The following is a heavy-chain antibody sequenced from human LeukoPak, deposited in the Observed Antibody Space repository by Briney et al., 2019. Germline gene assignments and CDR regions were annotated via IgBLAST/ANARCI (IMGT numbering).Heavy chain of an antibody. CDR2: ISGSGGST. J-gene: IGHJ6*03. CDR1: GFTFNNYA. CDR3: ARDGLWNYGSGSYYTAYYYYMDV. Sequence: GGSLRLSCAASGFTFNNYAMSWVRQAPGKGLEWVSGISGSGGSTYYADSVKGRFTISRDNSKNTLYLQMNSLRAEDTAVYYCARDGLWNYGSGSYYTAYYYYMDVWGKGTTVTVSS. D-gene: IGHD3-10*01. V-gene: IGHV3-23*01.